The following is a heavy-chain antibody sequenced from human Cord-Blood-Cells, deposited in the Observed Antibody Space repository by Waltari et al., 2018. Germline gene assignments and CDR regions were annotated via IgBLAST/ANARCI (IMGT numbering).Heavy chain of an antibody. D-gene: IGHD3-3*01. V-gene: IGHV4-59*11. Sequence: QVQLQESGPGLVKPSETLSLTCTVSGGPISSHYWSWIRQPPGKGLEWIEYIYYSGSTNYNPSLKSRVTISVDTSKNQFSLKLSSVTAADTAVYYCARGANDFWSGYYNYWGQGTLVTVSS. CDR2: IYYSGST. J-gene: IGHJ4*02. CDR1: GGPISSHY. CDR3: ARGANDFWSGYYNY.